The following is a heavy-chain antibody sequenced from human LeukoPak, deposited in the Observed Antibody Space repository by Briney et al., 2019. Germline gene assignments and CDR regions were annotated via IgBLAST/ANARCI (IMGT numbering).Heavy chain of an antibody. CDR1: GFSLSTSGVG. Sequence: SGPTLVNPTQTLTLTCTFSGFSLSTSGVGVGWIRQPPGKALEWLALIYWNDDKRYSPSLKSRLTITKDTSKNQVVLTTTNMDPVDTATYYCAHRPGYCSSTSCSKSLGYFQHWGQGTLVTVSS. V-gene: IGHV2-5*01. CDR2: IYWNDDK. D-gene: IGHD2-2*01. J-gene: IGHJ1*01. CDR3: AHRPGYCSSTSCSKSLGYFQH.